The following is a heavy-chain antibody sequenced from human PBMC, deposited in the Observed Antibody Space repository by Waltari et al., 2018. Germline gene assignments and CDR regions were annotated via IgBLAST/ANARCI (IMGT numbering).Heavy chain of an antibody. CDR1: GYTFTAYA. Sequence: QVHLVQSGVEVTKPGASVKVSCKASGYTFTAYAMHWVRQAPGQALEWRGWIHPNSGAPNYAQKFQGRVTMTRDTSVSTVYMELSSLTSDDTAVYYCARGYYDSSGFYPFDYWGQGTRASVSS. J-gene: IGHJ4*02. CDR2: IHPNSGAP. D-gene: IGHD3-22*01. CDR3: ARGYYDSSGFYPFDY. V-gene: IGHV1-2*02.